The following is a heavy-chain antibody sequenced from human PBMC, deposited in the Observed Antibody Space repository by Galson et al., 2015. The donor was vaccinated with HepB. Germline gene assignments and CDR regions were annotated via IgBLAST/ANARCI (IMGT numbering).Heavy chain of an antibody. J-gene: IGHJ6*02. CDR1: GGSISSSSYY. D-gene: IGHD3-10*01. CDR2: IYYSGST. CDR3: GKVPWYYYGSGSDKTEYYYYYGMDV. Sequence: LSLTCTVSGGSISSSSYYWGWIRQPPGKGLGWIGSIYYSGSTYYNPSLKSRVTISVDTSKNQFSLKLSSVTAADTAVYYCGKVPWYYYGSGSDKTEYYYYYGMDVWGQGTTVTVSS. V-gene: IGHV4-39*01.